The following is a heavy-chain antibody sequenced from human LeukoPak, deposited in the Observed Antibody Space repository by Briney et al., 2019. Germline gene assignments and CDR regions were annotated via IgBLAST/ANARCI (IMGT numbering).Heavy chain of an antibody. V-gene: IGHV1-18*01. D-gene: IGHD2-2*01. J-gene: IGHJ4*02. CDR1: GYTFTNYG. CDR2: ISGYNGNT. CDR3: AADTLGYCSSTSCYQ. Sequence: EASVKVSCKASGYTFTNYGVIWVRQAPGQGLEWMGWISGYNGNTKYAQKLQGRVTMTTDTSTSTAYMELRSLRSDDTAVYYCAADTLGYCSSTSCYQWGQGTLVTVSS.